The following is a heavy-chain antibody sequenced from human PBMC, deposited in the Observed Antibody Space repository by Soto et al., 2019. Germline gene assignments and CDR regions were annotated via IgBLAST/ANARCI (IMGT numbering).Heavy chain of an antibody. CDR1: GGTFSSYA. V-gene: IGHV1-69*01. CDR3: ATLSYYYDSSGYYYRGWFDP. D-gene: IGHD3-22*01. CDR2: IIPIFGTA. Sequence: QAQLVQSGAEVKKPGSSVKVSCKASGGTFSSYAISWVRQAPGQGLEWMGGIIPIFGTANYAQKFQGGVTITADESTSTAYMELSSLRSEDTAVYYCATLSYYYDSSGYYYRGWFDPWGQGTLVTVSS. J-gene: IGHJ5*02.